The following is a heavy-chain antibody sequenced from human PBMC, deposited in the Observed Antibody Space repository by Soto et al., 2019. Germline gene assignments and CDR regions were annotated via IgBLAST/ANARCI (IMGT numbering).Heavy chain of an antibody. D-gene: IGHD6-19*01. CDR3: AKGAVAGPAYYYMDV. J-gene: IGHJ6*03. V-gene: IGHV3-23*01. Sequence: EVQLLESGGGLVQRGGSLRLSCAASGFTVSSYAMSWVRQAPGKGLEWVSAISGSGGSTYYADSVKGRFTISRDNSKNTLYLQMNSLRAEDTAVYYCAKGAVAGPAYYYMDVWGKGTTVTVSS. CDR1: GFTVSSYA. CDR2: ISGSGGST.